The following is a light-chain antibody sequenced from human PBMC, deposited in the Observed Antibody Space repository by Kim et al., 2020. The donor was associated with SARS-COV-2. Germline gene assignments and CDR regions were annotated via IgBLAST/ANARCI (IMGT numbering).Light chain of an antibody. CDR3: SSYTSSSTYV. Sequence: QSALTQPASVSGSPGQSITISCTGTSSDVGGYNYVSWYQQHPGKAPKLMIYDVSKRASGVSNRFSGSKSGNTASLTISGLQAEDEADYYCSSYTSSSTYVFGTGTKVTVL. J-gene: IGLJ1*01. CDR1: SSDVGGYNY. CDR2: DVS. V-gene: IGLV2-14*01.